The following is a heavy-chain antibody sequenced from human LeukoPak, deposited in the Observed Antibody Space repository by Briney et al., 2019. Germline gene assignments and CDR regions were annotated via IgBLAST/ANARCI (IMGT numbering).Heavy chain of an antibody. D-gene: IGHD6-6*01. CDR3: AREVSSSGAFDI. V-gene: IGHV4-39*07. J-gene: IGHJ3*02. CDR2: IFYSGST. CDR1: SGSISTSNYY. Sequence: SETLSLTCTVSSGSISTSNYYWGWVRQPPGKALEWIGNIFYSGSTYYSPSLKSRVTISLDTSRNQFSLKLNSVTAADTAVYYCAREVSSSGAFDIWGQGTMVTVSS.